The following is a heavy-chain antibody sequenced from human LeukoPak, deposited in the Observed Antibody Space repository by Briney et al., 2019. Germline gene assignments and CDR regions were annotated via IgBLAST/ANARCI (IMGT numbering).Heavy chain of an antibody. CDR1: GGSISSSSYY. D-gene: IGHD7-27*01. CDR3: ATTPLTGTWYFDL. J-gene: IGHJ2*01. V-gene: IGHV4-39*07. Sequence: PSETLSLTCTVSGGSISSSSYYWGWIRQPPGKGLEWIGSIYYSGSTYYNPSLKSRVTISVDTSKNQFSLKLSSVTAADTAVYYCATTPLTGTWYFDLWGRGTLVTVSS. CDR2: IYYSGST.